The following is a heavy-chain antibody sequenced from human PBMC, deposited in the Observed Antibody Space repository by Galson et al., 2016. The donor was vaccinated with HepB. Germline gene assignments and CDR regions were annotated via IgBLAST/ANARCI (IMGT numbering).Heavy chain of an antibody. CDR1: GDSVSSDNGA. J-gene: IGHJ5*02. V-gene: IGHV6-1*01. CDR2: TYYRSKWYN. CDR3: AKDLYSGAWYNYFHP. Sequence: CAISGDSVSSDNGAWNWIRQSPSRGLEWLGRTYYRSKWYNDYGVSVKSRITINPDTSKNQVSLRLNSVTPDDTALYYCAKDLYSGAWYNYFHPWGHGTLVTVSS. D-gene: IGHD1-26*01.